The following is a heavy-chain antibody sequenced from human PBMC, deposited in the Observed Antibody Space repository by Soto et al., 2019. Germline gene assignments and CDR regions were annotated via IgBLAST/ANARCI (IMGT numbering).Heavy chain of an antibody. Sequence: PGGSLRLSFAASGFSFSSYSMNWVRQAPGKGLEWVEYVSSSSSTIYYADSVKGLFAISRDDAKNSLYLQMNSLRDDETAVYYCARDKPGVVLVAATLYPSEGIGMDVSGQGTTVTVSS. CDR3: ARDKPGVVLVAATLYPSEGIGMDV. J-gene: IGHJ6*02. CDR1: GFSFSSYS. D-gene: IGHD2-15*01. CDR2: VSSSSSTI. V-gene: IGHV3-48*02.